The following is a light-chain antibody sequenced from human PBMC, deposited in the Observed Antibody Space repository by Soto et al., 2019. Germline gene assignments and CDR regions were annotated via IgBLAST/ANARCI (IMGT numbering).Light chain of an antibody. Sequence: QSALTQPASVSGSPGQSITISCTGTSSDVGAYNFVSWYQHHPGKVPKLMIYDVYHRPSGVSNRFSGSKSGNTASLTISGLEAEDEADYYCCSYTTSRTLLFGGGTKLTVL. V-gene: IGLV2-14*03. CDR2: DVY. CDR3: CSYTTSRTLL. J-gene: IGLJ2*01. CDR1: SSDVGAYNF.